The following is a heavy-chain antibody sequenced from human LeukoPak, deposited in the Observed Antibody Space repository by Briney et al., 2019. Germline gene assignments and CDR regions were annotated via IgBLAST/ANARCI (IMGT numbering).Heavy chain of an antibody. CDR2: ISSSSSYI. D-gene: IGHD6-19*01. CDR3: ARDLRDSSGWVDY. Sequence: GGSLRLSCAASGFTFSSYSMNWVRRAPGKGLEWVSSISSSSSYIYYADSVKGRFTISRDNAKNSLYLQMNSLRAEDTAVYYCARDLRDSSGWVDYWGQGTLVTVSS. CDR1: GFTFSSYS. J-gene: IGHJ4*02. V-gene: IGHV3-21*01.